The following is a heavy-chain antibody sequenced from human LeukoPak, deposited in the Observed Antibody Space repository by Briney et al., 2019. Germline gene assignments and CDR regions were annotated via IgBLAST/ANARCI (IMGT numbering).Heavy chain of an antibody. Sequence: SLRLSCAASGFNFGDYGMHWVRQAPGKGLEWVSSIAWNSDSIAYADSVKGRFTISRDNAKNSLYLQMNSLRPEDTALYYCTRGGVVVVPAAIDYWGQGIPVTVSS. CDR1: GFNFGDYG. CDR3: TRGGVVVVPAAIDY. J-gene: IGHJ4*02. D-gene: IGHD2-2*01. CDR2: IAWNSDSI. V-gene: IGHV3-9*01.